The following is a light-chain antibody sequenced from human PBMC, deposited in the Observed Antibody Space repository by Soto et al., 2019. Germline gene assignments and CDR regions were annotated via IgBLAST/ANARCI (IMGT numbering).Light chain of an antibody. CDR1: RIFSNN. J-gene: IGKJ1*01. V-gene: IGKV3-15*01. CDR2: GAF. Sequence: EIVVTQSPGTRSAYPVERAFLXXXXSRIFSNNLAWYQHKPGQPPRLLMYGAFTRAAGVPARFSGSASGTEFTLTISSLQSEDFAVYYCQLYTNWPRWTFGQGTKVDIK. CDR3: QLYTNWPRWT.